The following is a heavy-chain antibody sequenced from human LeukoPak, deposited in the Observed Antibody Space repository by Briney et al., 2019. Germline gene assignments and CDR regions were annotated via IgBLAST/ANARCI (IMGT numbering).Heavy chain of an antibody. V-gene: IGHV3-21*01. CDR1: GFTFSSYS. D-gene: IGHD1-20*01. J-gene: IGHJ4*02. CDR3: ARDPPFIIGTTFFDY. Sequence: PGGSLRLSCAASGFTFSSYSMDWVRQAPGKGLEWVSSISTSSTYIYYADSVKGRFTISRDNAKNSLYLQMNSLRAEDTAVYYCARDPPFIIGTTFFDYWGQGTLVTVSS. CDR2: ISTSSTYI.